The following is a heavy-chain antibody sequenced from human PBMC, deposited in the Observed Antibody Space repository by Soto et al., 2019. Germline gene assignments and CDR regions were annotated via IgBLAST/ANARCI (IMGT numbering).Heavy chain of an antibody. CDR3: AKDPYDFWSGYYRFESYLDY. CDR1: GFTFSSYA. J-gene: IGHJ4*02. D-gene: IGHD3-3*01. Sequence: PGGSLRLSCAASGFTFSSYAMSWVRQAPGKGLEWVSAISGSGGSTYYADSVKGRFTISRDNSKNTLYLQMNSLRAEDTAVYYCAKDPYDFWSGYYRFESYLDYWGQGTLVTVSS. V-gene: IGHV3-23*01. CDR2: ISGSGGST.